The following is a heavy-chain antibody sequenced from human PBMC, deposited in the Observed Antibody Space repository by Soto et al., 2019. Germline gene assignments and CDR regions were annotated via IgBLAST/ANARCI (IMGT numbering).Heavy chain of an antibody. CDR3: ARSYGSGSRPFDY. Sequence: QVQLVQSGAEVKNPGSSVRVSCKASGGTFSSYTLNWVRQAPGQGLEWMGRIIPILSMSTYAQKFQGRASIIADKSTTTAYMTLSSLRSDDTAIYYCARSYGSGSRPFDYWGQGTLVTVSS. J-gene: IGHJ4*02. D-gene: IGHD3-10*01. CDR2: IIPILSMS. CDR1: GGTFSSYT. V-gene: IGHV1-69*02.